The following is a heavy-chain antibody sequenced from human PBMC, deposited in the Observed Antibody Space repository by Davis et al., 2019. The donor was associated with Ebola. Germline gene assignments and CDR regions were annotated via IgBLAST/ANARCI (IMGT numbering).Heavy chain of an antibody. Sequence: SETLSLTCTVSGGSISGYYWNWIRQPPGKGLEWIGYIYYSGTTKYNPSLKSRVTMSIDTSKNQFSLKLSSVTAADTAMYYCARRGTSSWYAGWFDPWGQGTLVTVSS. CDR3: ARRGTSSWYAGWFDP. CDR1: GGSISGYY. D-gene: IGHD6-13*01. CDR2: IYYSGTT. J-gene: IGHJ5*02. V-gene: IGHV4-59*08.